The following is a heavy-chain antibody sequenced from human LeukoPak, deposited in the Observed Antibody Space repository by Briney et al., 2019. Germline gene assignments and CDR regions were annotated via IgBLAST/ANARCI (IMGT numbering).Heavy chain of an antibody. CDR1: GFTFSSYA. CDR3: ARDGDPFSGYLNWFDP. Sequence: PGGSLRLSCAASGFTFSSYAMHWVRQAPGKGLEWVAVISYDGSNKYYADSVKGRFTISRDNSKNTLYLQMNSLRAEDTAVYYCARDGDPFSGYLNWFDPWGQGTLVTVSS. V-gene: IGHV3-30-3*01. J-gene: IGHJ5*02. D-gene: IGHD3-22*01. CDR2: ISYDGSNK.